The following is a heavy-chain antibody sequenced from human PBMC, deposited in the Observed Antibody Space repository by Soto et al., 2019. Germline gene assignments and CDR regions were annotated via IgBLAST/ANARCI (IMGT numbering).Heavy chain of an antibody. CDR1: GFTVSSNY. CDR2: ISASGGST. J-gene: IGHJ4*02. D-gene: IGHD6-13*01. CDR3: AKDKYSSSWYYFDY. V-gene: IGHV3-23*01. Sequence: GGSLRLSCAASGFTVSSNYMNWVRQAPGKGLKWVSTISASGGSTYYADSVKGRFTISRDNSKNTLYLQMNSLRAEDTAVYYCAKDKYSSSWYYFDYWGQGTLVTVSS.